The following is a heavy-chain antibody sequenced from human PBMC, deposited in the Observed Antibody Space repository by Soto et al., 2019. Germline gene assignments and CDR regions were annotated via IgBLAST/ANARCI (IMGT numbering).Heavy chain of an antibody. V-gene: IGHV1-2*04. CDR2: INPNSGGT. CDR1: GYTFTGYY. J-gene: IGHJ2*01. Sequence: EASVKVSCKASGYTFTGYYMHWVRQAPGQGLEWMGWINPNSGGTNYAQKFQGWVTMTRDTSISTAYMELSRLRSDDTAVYYCARSNWGSSSRWYFDLWGRGTLVTVSS. CDR3: ARSNWGSSSRWYFDL. D-gene: IGHD7-27*01.